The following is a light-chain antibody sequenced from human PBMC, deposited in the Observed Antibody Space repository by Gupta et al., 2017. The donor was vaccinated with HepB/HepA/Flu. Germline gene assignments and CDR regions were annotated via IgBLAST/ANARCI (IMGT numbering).Light chain of an antibody. J-gene: IGKJ4*01. CDR1: QSISSSY. CDR3: QLYGTSPPIT. CDR2: GAS. V-gene: IGKV3-20*01. Sequence: EIVLTQSPGTLSLSPGERATLSCRASQSISSSYLAWYQQRPGQAPRLLVYGASRRATGIPDRFSGSGSGTDFTRTISRLEPEDFAVYYCQLYGTSPPITFGGGTKVEIK.